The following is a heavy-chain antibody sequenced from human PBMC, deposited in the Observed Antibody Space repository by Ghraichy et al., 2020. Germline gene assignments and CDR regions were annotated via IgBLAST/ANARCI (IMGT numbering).Heavy chain of an antibody. Sequence: GGSLRLSCAASGFTFSSYWMHWVRQAPGKGLVWVSRINSDGSSTSYADSVKGRFTISRDNAKNTLYLQMNSLRAEDTAVYYCAKPEYPYYYYYGMDVWGQGTTVTVSS. CDR2: INSDGSST. J-gene: IGHJ6*02. D-gene: IGHD2/OR15-2a*01. CDR1: GFTFSSYW. CDR3: AKPEYPYYYYYGMDV. V-gene: IGHV3-74*01.